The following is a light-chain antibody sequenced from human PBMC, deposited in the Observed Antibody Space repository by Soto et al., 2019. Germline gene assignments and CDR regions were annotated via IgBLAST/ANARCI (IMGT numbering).Light chain of an antibody. V-gene: IGKV3-15*01. J-gene: IGKJ2*01. CDR1: QSVSSN. Sequence: EMVVTQSPATLSVSTGERTTLSCRASQSVSSNLAWYQQKPGQAPRLLIYGASTRATGVPARFSGSGSGTEFTLTIGSLQSEDFAVYYCQQHNNWPPYTFGQGTKVDIK. CDR3: QQHNNWPPYT. CDR2: GAS.